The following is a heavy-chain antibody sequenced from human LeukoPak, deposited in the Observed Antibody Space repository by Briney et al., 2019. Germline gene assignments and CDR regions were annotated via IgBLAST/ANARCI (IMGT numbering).Heavy chain of an antibody. J-gene: IGHJ4*02. CDR3: AKLEIGAVAGSGSANTNDY. Sequence: GRSLRLSCAASGFTFSSYAMHWVRQAPGKGLEWVAVISYDGSNKYYADSVKGRFTISRDNSKNTLYLQMNSLRAEDTAVYYCAKLEIGAVAGSGSANTNDYWGQGTLVTVSS. CDR2: ISYDGSNK. V-gene: IGHV3-30-3*02. D-gene: IGHD6-19*01. CDR1: GFTFSSYA.